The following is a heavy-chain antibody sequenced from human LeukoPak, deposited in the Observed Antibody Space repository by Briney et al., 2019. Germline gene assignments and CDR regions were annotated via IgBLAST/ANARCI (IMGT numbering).Heavy chain of an antibody. CDR1: GFTFSDYY. Sequence: PGGSLRLSCAASGFTFSDYYMSWIRQAPGKGLEWVSYISSSGSTIYYADSVKGRFTISRANAKNSLYLQMNSLRAEDPAVYYWARDRCFGGGENHYWGQGTLVTVSS. CDR3: ARDRCFGGGENHY. D-gene: IGHD3-10*01. J-gene: IGHJ4*02. CDR2: ISSSGSTI. V-gene: IGHV3-11*01.